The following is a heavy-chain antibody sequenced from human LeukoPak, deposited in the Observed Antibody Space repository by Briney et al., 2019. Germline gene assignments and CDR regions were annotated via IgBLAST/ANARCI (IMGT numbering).Heavy chain of an antibody. CDR3: ARGPILWFDP. Sequence: ASVKVSCKASGYTFTRYDINWVRQASGQGLEWMGWMNPNSGNTGYAQKFQGRVTMTRNTSISRAYTELSSLRSQDPAVDLCARGPILWFDPWGQGTQVTVSS. J-gene: IGHJ5*02. CDR1: GYTFTRYD. D-gene: IGHD1-26*01. V-gene: IGHV1-8*01. CDR2: MNPNSGNT.